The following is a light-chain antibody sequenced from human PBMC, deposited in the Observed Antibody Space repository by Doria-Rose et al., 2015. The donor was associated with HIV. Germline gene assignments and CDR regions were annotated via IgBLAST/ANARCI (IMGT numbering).Light chain of an antibody. V-gene: IGKV3-20*01. CDR1: RSFSSTY. CDR3: HQYGTSWT. J-gene: IGKJ1*01. Sequence: EIVMTQSPGTLSLSPGARATLSCRASRSFSSTYLAWYQQKPGQAPSLLIYDGSTRATGIPDRFSAGGSGTDFTLTINRLEPEDFALYYCHQYGTSWTFGQGTKVEI. CDR2: DGS.